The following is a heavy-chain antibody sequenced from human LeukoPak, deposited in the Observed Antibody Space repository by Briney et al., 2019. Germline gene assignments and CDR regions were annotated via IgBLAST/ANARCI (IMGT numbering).Heavy chain of an antibody. V-gene: IGHV3-23*01. D-gene: IGHD1-26*01. Sequence: GGSLRLSCAASRFTFSNYAMSWVRQAPGKGLEWVSAISGSGGSTYYADSVKGRFTISRDNSKNTLYLQMNSLRAEDTAVYYCAKDGPYSGSFTVDYWGQGTLVTVSS. CDR1: RFTFSNYA. J-gene: IGHJ4*02. CDR3: AKDGPYSGSFTVDY. CDR2: ISGSGGST.